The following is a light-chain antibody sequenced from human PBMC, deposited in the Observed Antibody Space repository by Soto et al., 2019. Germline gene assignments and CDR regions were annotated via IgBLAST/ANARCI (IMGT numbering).Light chain of an antibody. CDR3: QQRSSTPLYT. CDR2: AAS. V-gene: IGKV1-39*01. CDR1: QSISSY. Sequence: DIQMTQSPSSLSASVGDRVTITCRASQSISSYLNWYQQKPGKAPKLLIYAASSMQSGGPSRFSGGGSGTDFTLTISSLQPEDFATYYCQQRSSTPLYTFGQGTKLEIK. J-gene: IGKJ2*01.